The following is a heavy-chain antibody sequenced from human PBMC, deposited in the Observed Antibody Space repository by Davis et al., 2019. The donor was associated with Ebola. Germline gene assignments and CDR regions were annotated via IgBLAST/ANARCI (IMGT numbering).Heavy chain of an antibody. CDR3: ATVAANDWYFDL. Sequence: GESLKISCAATGFTFTNYGMHWVRQAPGKGLEWVAFIRYDGSNKYYADSVKGRFTISRDNSKNTLYLQMNSLRAEDTAVYYCATVAANDWYFDLWGRGTLVTVSS. D-gene: IGHD6-19*01. V-gene: IGHV3-30*02. CDR2: IRYDGSNK. J-gene: IGHJ2*01. CDR1: GFTFTNYG.